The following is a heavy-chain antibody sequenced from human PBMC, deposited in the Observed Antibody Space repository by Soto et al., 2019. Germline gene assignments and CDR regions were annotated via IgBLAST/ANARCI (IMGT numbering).Heavy chain of an antibody. Sequence: YGKRCVRQETGKGLELGAVISNDGSNNDYADSVKGRFTISRDNSKNTLYLQMNSLRAEDSSVYYCAKGFGNYYGIDYWVQGTLLTVTS. CDR1: YG. D-gene: IGHD1-26*01. CDR3: AKGFGNYYGIDY. CDR2: ISNDGSNN. J-gene: IGHJ4*02. V-gene: IGHV3-30*18.